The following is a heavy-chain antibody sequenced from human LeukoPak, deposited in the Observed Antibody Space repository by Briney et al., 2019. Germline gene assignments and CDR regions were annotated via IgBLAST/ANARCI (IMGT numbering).Heavy chain of an antibody. Sequence: ASVKVSCKASGYTFTSYYMHWVRQAPGQGLEWMGIINTSGGSTSYAQKFQGRVTMTRDTSTSTVYMELSSLRSEDTAVYYCARGGYSYGKGPNWFDPWGQGTLVTVSS. J-gene: IGHJ5*02. D-gene: IGHD5-18*01. CDR1: GYTFTSYY. CDR2: INTSGGST. CDR3: ARGGYSYGKGPNWFDP. V-gene: IGHV1-46*01.